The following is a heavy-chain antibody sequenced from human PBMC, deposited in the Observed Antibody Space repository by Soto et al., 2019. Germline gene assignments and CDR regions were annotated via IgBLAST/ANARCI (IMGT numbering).Heavy chain of an antibody. D-gene: IGHD5-12*01. CDR2: IWYDGSNK. Sequence: GGSLRLSCAASGFTFSSYGMHWVRQAPGKGLEWVAVIWYDGSNKYYADSVKGRFTISRDNSKNTLYLQMNSLRAEDTAVYYCARWGREDIVATITKVDYYYYGMDVWGQGTTVTVSS. V-gene: IGHV3-33*01. CDR3: ARWGREDIVATITKVDYYYYGMDV. CDR1: GFTFSSYG. J-gene: IGHJ6*02.